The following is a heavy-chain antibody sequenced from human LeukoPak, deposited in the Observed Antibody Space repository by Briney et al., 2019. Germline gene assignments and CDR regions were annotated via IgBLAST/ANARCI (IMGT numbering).Heavy chain of an antibody. Sequence: GESLKISCKGSGYSFTSYWIGWVRQMPGKGLEWMGIIYPGDSDTRYSPSFQGQVTISADKSISTAYLQWSSLKASDTAMYYCARLLLWFGESRYYFDYWGQGTLVTVSS. CDR3: ARLLLWFGESRYYFDY. CDR2: IYPGDSDT. J-gene: IGHJ4*02. V-gene: IGHV5-51*01. CDR1: GYSFTSYW. D-gene: IGHD3-10*01.